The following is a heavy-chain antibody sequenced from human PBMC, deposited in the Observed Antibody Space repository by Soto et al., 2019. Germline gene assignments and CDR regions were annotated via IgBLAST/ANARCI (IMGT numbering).Heavy chain of an antibody. D-gene: IGHD1-26*01. CDR3: ARDHKWDGMDV. CDR1: GGSFSSDSFI. Sequence: KTSETLSLTCSVSGGSFSSDSFIWSWVRQFPGKGLEWIGYIYYSGTTYYNPSLRSRVIMSVGTSKNQFSLKLSSVTAADTAVYYCARDHKWDGMDVWGQGTTVTVSS. J-gene: IGHJ6*02. V-gene: IGHV4-31*03. CDR2: IYYSGTT.